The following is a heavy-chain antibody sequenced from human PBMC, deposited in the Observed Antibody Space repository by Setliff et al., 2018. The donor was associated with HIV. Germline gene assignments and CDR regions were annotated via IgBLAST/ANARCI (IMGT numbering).Heavy chain of an antibody. D-gene: IGHD3-3*01. CDR3: GRGSRITFFGVVKGTNWFDP. Sequence: SETLSLTCAVYGGSFSGYYWSWIRQPPGKGLEWIGEINDSGSTNYNPSLKSRVTMSVDTSKNQFSLKLNSVTAADTAVYYCGRGSRITFFGVVKGTNWFDPWGQGTLFTVSS. CDR1: GGSFSGYY. CDR2: INDSGST. J-gene: IGHJ5*02. V-gene: IGHV4-34*01.